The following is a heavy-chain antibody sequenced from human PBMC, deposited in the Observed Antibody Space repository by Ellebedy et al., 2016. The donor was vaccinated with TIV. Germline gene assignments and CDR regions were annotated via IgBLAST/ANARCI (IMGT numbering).Heavy chain of an antibody. V-gene: IGHV1-69*13. CDR1: GGTFSSYA. CDR2: IIPIFGTA. D-gene: IGHD3-10*01. Sequence: SVKVSXXASGGTFSSYAISWVRQAPGQGLEWMGGIIPIFGTANYAQKFQGRVTITADESTSTAYMELSSLRSEDTAVYYCARYGGSCAFDYWGQGTLVTVSS. CDR3: ARYGGSCAFDY. J-gene: IGHJ4*02.